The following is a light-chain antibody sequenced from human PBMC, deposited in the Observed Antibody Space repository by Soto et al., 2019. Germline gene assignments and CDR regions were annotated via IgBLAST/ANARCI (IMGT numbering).Light chain of an antibody. Sequence: ETVLTQSPDTLSLSPGQRGTLSRRASQSVRSSYLAWYQQKPGPAPRLLIYGASTRATGIPDRCSGSGSGTDFTLAISRMDPEDFALYYLPQYGNSPQPFDHATNPKIK. CDR2: GAS. CDR1: QSVRSSY. CDR3: PQYGNSPQP. J-gene: IGKJ2*01. V-gene: IGKV3-20*01.